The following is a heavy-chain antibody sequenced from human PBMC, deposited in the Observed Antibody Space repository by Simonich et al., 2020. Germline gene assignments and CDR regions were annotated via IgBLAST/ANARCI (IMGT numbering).Heavy chain of an antibody. V-gene: IGHV3-30*07. D-gene: IGHD7-27*01. Sequence: QVQLVESGGGVVQPGRSLRLSCAGSGFTFSSCAMHWVRQAPGKGLECVAVISNDGSNKYYADSVKGRFTISRDNSKNTLYLQMNSLRAEDTAVYYCARDRNWGWFDPWGQGTLVTVSS. CDR2: ISNDGSNK. J-gene: IGHJ5*02. CDR1: GFTFSSCA. CDR3: ARDRNWGWFDP.